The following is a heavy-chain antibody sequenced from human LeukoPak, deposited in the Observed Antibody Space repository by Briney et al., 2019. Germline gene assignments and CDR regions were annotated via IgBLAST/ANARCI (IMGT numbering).Heavy chain of an antibody. CDR1: GYSISSGCY. CDR3: ARHKYSSGWPPEGAFDI. D-gene: IGHD6-19*01. CDR2: IYHSGST. J-gene: IGHJ3*02. Sequence: SETLSLTCTVSGYSISSGCYWGWIRQPPGKGLEWIGSIYHSGSTYYNPSLKSRVTISVDTSKNQFSLKLSSVTAADTAVYYCARHKYSSGWPPEGAFDIWGQGTMVTVSS. V-gene: IGHV4-38-2*02.